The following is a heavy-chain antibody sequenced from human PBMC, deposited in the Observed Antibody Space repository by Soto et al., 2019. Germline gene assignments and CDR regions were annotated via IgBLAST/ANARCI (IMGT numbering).Heavy chain of an antibody. J-gene: IGHJ2*01. Sequence: QVQLVQSGAEVKKPGSSVKVSCKASGGTFSSYAISWVRQAPGQGLEWMGGIIPIFGTANYAQKFQGRVTITADKSTSTAYMELSSLRSEDTAVYYRTRVGYYDSSGLRQLDFDLWGRGTLVTVSS. CDR3: TRVGYYDSSGLRQLDFDL. CDR2: IIPIFGTA. CDR1: GGTFSSYA. V-gene: IGHV1-69*06. D-gene: IGHD3-22*01.